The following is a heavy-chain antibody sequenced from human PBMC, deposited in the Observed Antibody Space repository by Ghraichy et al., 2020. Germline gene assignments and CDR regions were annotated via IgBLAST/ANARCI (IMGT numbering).Heavy chain of an antibody. J-gene: IGHJ4*02. Sequence: GGSLRLSCVASGVTVGNNYINWVRQAPGKGLEWVSLIYSGGDTRYADSVKGRFIISRDNSKNTLYLQIHSLRVEDTAVYYCARDPPAAGTGTFGWGQGTLVIVSS. CDR3: ARDPPAAGTGTFG. D-gene: IGHD6-13*01. CDR2: IYSGGDT. V-gene: IGHV3-66*01. CDR1: GVTVGNNY.